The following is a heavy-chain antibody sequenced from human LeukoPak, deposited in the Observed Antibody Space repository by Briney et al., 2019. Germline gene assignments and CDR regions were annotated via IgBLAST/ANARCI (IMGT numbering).Heavy chain of an antibody. Sequence: SETLSLTCTVSGGSISSYYWSWIRQPPGKGLEWIGYIYYSGSTNYNPSLKSRVTISVDTSKNQFSLKLSSVTAADTAVYYCARDVTGTTYYYYYMDVWGKGTTVTVSS. V-gene: IGHV4-59*12. CDR2: IYYSGST. J-gene: IGHJ6*03. D-gene: IGHD1/OR15-1a*01. CDR3: ARDVTGTTYYYYYMDV. CDR1: GGSISSYY.